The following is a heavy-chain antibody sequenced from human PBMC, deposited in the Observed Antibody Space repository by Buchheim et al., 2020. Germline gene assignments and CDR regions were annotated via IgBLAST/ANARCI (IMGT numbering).Heavy chain of an antibody. CDR2: ISSSGSTI. CDR1: GFTFSSYE. Sequence: EVQLVEYGGGLVQPGGSLRLSCAASGFTFSSYEMNWVRQAPGKGLEWVSYISSSGSTIYYADSVKGRFTISRDNAKNSLYLQMNSLRAEDTAVYYCARDSQYCSSTSCYNWFDPWGQGTL. CDR3: ARDSQYCSSTSCYNWFDP. J-gene: IGHJ5*02. V-gene: IGHV3-48*03. D-gene: IGHD2-2*01.